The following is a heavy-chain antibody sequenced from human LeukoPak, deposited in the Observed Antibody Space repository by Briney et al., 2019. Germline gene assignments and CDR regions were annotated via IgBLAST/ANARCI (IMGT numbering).Heavy chain of an antibody. CDR3: ASQSVGLRRGYSYEGAFDI. V-gene: IGHV1-46*01. Sequence: ASVKVSCKASGYTFTSYYMHWVRQAPGQGLEWMGIINPSGGSTSYAQKFRGRVTMTRDMSTSTVYMELSSLRSEDTAVYYRASQSVGLRRGYSYEGAFDIWGQGTMVTVSS. CDR2: INPSGGST. J-gene: IGHJ3*02. D-gene: IGHD5-18*01. CDR1: GYTFTSYY.